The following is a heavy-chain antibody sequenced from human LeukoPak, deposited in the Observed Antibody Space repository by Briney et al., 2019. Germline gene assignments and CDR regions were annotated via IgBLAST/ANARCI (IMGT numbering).Heavy chain of an antibody. V-gene: IGHV1-46*01. CDR3: ARDRRGDYGDRKGWFDP. D-gene: IGHD4-17*01. J-gene: IGHJ5*02. CDR1: GYTFTSYY. Sequence: ASVKVSCKASGYTFTSYYMHWVRQAPGQGLEWMGIINPSGGSTSYAQKFQGRVTMTRDTSTSTVYMELSSPRSEDTAVYYCARDRRGDYGDRKGWFDPWGQGTLVTVSS. CDR2: INPSGGST.